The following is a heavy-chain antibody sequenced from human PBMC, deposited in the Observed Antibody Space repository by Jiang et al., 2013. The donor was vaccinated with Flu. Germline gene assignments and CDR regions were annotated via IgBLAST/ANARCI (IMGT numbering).Heavy chain of an antibody. Sequence: GFTFSSYGMHWVRQAPGKGLEWVAVISYDGSNKYYADSVKGRFTISRDNSKNTLYLQMNSLRAEDTAVYYCAKEFVDYWGQGTLVTVSS. J-gene: IGHJ4*02. D-gene: IGHD3-10*01. CDR1: GFTFSSYG. V-gene: IGHV3-30*18. CDR3: AKEFVDY. CDR2: ISYDGSNK.